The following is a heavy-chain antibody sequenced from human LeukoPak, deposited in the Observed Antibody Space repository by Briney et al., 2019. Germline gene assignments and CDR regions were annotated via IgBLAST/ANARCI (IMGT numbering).Heavy chain of an antibody. V-gene: IGHV4-59*01. CDR1: GAAISSYY. J-gene: IGHJ4*02. CDR2: INYRGIT. D-gene: IGHD2-15*01. CDR3: AREVGYCSGGSCYAYFDY. Sequence: SEIRCLTCTDSGAAISSYYWSWIRQRPGKGLDRFGYINYRGITNYNASLTNRVTISVDTSKNQFSLKLSSVTAADTAVYYCAREVGYCSGGSCYAYFDYWGQGTLVTVSS.